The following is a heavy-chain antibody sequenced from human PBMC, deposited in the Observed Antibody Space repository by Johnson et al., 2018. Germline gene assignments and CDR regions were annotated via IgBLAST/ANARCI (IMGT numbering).Heavy chain of an antibody. Sequence: VQLVESGGGVVQPGRSLRLSCAASGFTFSSYAMHWVRQAPGKGLEWVAVISYDGSNKYYADSVKGRFTISRDNSKNTLDLQMNSLRAEDTAVYYCARDRGTTVTTNYYDYMDVWGKGTTVTVSS. J-gene: IGHJ6*03. CDR2: ISYDGSNK. D-gene: IGHD4-17*01. CDR1: GFTFSSYA. CDR3: ARDRGTTVTTNYYDYMDV. V-gene: IGHV3-30-3*01.